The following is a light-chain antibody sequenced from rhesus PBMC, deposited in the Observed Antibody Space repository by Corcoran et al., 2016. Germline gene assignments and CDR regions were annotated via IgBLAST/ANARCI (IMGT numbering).Light chain of an antibody. Sequence: DIQMTQSPSALSASVGDRVTISCRASQNIYSNLAWYQQKPGKAPKLLIYAASSLQTGSPSRVNGSGSVTEFTLTISSLQPEDSAAYYCQHYYDNPYSFGQGTKVEIK. CDR1: QNIYSN. CDR3: QHYYDNPYS. V-gene: IGKV1S12*01. CDR2: AAS. J-gene: IGKJ2*01.